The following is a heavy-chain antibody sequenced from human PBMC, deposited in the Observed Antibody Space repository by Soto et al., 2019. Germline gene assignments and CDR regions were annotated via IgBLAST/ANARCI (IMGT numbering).Heavy chain of an antibody. J-gene: IGHJ1*01. Sequence: QVQLVQSGAEVKKPGSSVKVSCKASGGTFSSYTISWVRQAPGQGLEWMGRIIPILGIANYAQKFQGRVTITADKSTSTAYMELSSLRSEDTAVYYCARDSPGIAAAGFGYFQHWGQGTLVTGSS. CDR3: ARDSPGIAAAGFGYFQH. CDR1: GGTFSSYT. V-gene: IGHV1-69*08. D-gene: IGHD6-13*01. CDR2: IIPILGIA.